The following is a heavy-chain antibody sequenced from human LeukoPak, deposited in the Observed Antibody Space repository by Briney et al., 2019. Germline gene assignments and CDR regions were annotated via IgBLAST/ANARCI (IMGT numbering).Heavy chain of an antibody. CDR2: INHSGST. D-gene: IGHD1-7*01. Sequence: SESLSLTCAVYGGSFSGYYWSWIRQPPGKGLEWIGEINHSGSTNYNPSLKSRVTISVDTSKNQFSLKLSSVTAADTAVYYCARATGTTAEAYYFDYWGQRTLATVSS. CDR3: ARATGTTAEAYYFDY. V-gene: IGHV4-34*01. J-gene: IGHJ4*01. CDR1: GGSFSGYY.